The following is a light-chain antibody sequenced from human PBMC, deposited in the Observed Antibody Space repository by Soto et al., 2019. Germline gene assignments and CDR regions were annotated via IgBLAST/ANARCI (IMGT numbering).Light chain of an antibody. CDR2: AAS. J-gene: IGKJ2*01. Sequence: IQLTQSPSSLSASIGDRVTITCRASQDIASYLACYQQKPGNAPKLLIYAASTLHSWVTSRFSGSGSVTDFTITISSLQPEYFVTNYCQQLNVNLLFGQGTKLDIQ. V-gene: IGKV1-9*01. CDR3: QQLNVNLL. CDR1: QDIASY.